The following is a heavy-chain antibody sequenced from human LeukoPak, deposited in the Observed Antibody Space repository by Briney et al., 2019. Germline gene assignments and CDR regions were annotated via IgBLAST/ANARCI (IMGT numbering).Heavy chain of an antibody. CDR2: INPSGGST. Sequence: ASVKVSCKASGYTFTSYYMHWVRQAPGQGLEWMGIINPSGGSTSYAQKFQGRVTMTRDMSTSAVYMELSSLRSEDTAVYYCARGLSPDCSSTSCFVSSGDWFYPWGQGTLVTVSS. V-gene: IGHV1-46*01. D-gene: IGHD2-2*01. J-gene: IGHJ5*02. CDR3: ARGLSPDCSSTSCFVSSGDWFYP. CDR1: GYTFTSYY.